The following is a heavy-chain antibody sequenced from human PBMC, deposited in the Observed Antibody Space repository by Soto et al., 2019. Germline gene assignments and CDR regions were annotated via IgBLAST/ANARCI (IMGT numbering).Heavy chain of an antibody. V-gene: IGHV3-23*01. CDR1: GFTFSRYV. J-gene: IGHJ6*03. CDR3: AKSLYDFWSGYLNYMDV. CDR2: INSNGDST. D-gene: IGHD3-3*01. Sequence: GGSLRLSCVASGFTFSRYVMSWVRQAPGKGLEWVSTINSNGDSTYYADSVKGRFTISRDNSRNSLYLQVNSLRAEDTAVYYCAKSLYDFWSGYLNYMDVWGKGTTVTVSS.